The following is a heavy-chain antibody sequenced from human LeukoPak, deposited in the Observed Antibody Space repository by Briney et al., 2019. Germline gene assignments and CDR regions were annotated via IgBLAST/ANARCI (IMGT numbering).Heavy chain of an antibody. CDR2: IRTDGTIT. V-gene: IGHV3-74*01. CDR1: GFTFSSYW. D-gene: IGHD7-27*01. Sequence: GGSLRLSCAASGFTFSSYWMHWVRQAPGKGLVWVSRIRTDGTITTYADSVKGRFSISRDNSKNTLYLQMNSLRADDTAVYYCARGITRGHNYYYYYMDVWGKGPRSPSP. CDR3: ARGITRGHNYYYYYMDV. J-gene: IGHJ6*03.